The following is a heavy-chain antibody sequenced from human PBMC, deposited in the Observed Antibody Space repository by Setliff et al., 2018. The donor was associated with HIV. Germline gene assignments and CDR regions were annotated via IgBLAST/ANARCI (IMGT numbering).Heavy chain of an antibody. Sequence: SETLSLTCTVSGGSISLYYWSWIRQPPGKGLEWIGYIYYSGSTNYNPSLKSRVTISVDTSKSHFSLKLHSVTAADTAVYFCARIRKTRDSDYFDSWGPGTLVTVSS. CDR3: ARIRKTRDSDYFDS. J-gene: IGHJ4*02. V-gene: IGHV4-59*12. CDR2: IYYSGST. CDR1: GGSISLYY.